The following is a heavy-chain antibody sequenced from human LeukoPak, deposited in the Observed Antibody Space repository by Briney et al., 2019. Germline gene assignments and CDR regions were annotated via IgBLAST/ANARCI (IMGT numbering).Heavy chain of an antibody. CDR1: GFTFSSYA. D-gene: IGHD6-19*01. V-gene: IGHV3-23*01. CDR3: AKPTYSSGWLFDY. CDR2: ISGSGGST. Sequence: GSLRLSCAASGFTFSSYAMSWVRQAPGKGLEWVSAISGSGGSTYYADSVKGRFTISRDNSKNPLYLQMNSLRAEDTAVYYCAKPTYSSGWLFDYWGQGTLVTVSS. J-gene: IGHJ4*02.